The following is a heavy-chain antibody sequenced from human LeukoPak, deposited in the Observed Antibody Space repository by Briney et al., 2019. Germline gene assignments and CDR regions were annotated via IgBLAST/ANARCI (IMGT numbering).Heavy chain of an antibody. Sequence: SETLSLTCTVSGGSISSYYWSWIRQAPGKGLEWVGYIYYSGSTNYNHSLKNRVTISVDTSNNQLFLTLSSVTDADTPVHYCSGGAVDTHFASWGQGTLVTVSP. V-gene: IGHV4-59*01. CDR1: GGSISSYY. CDR3: SGGAVDTHFAS. D-gene: IGHD5-18*01. CDR2: IYYSGST. J-gene: IGHJ4*02.